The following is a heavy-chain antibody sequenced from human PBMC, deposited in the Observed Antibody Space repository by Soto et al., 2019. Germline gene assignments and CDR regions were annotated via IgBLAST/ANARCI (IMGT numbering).Heavy chain of an antibody. J-gene: IGHJ6*02. CDR1: GGTFSSYA. V-gene: IGHV1-69*06. CDR2: INPIFGTA. Sequence: SVKVSCKASGGTFSSYAISWVRQAPGQGLEWMGGINPIFGTANYAQKFQGRVTITADKSTSTAYMELSSLRSEDTAVYYCAREVPQFALGMDVWGQGTTVTVSS. CDR3: AREVPQFALGMDV. D-gene: IGHD3-10*01.